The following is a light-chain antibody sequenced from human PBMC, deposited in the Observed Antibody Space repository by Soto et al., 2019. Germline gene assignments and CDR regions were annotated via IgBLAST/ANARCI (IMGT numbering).Light chain of an antibody. Sequence: QSVLTQPASVSGSPGQSITISCSGSSSDIGGYNYVSWYQQHPGKAPKLMIYEVSNRPSGVSNRFSGSKSGNTASLTISGLQAEEEADYYCCSYTSSNTLIFAAGTKVTVL. CDR1: SSDIGGYNY. V-gene: IGLV2-14*01. J-gene: IGLJ1*01. CDR3: CSYTSSNTLI. CDR2: EVS.